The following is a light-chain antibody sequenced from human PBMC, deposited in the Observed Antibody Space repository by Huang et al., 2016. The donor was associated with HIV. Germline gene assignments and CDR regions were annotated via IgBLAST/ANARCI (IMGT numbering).Light chain of an antibody. CDR3: QQSYNIPRT. CDR2: GAS. V-gene: IGKV1-39*01. CDR1: QIINRY. J-gene: IGKJ2*01. Sequence: DIQMTQAPSSLSAPGGDRVIITCRASQIINRYLNWYQQMSGRAPKLLIAGASTLQGGVSPRFSGSGSGTDFTLTITEVQPEDSATYFCQQSYNIPRTVGQGTLLEI.